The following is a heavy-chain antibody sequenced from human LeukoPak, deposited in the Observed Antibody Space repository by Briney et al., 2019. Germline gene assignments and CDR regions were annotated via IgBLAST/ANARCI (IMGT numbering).Heavy chain of an antibody. CDR2: IKSKTDGGTT. CDR3: TTDSIAAASDY. J-gene: IGHJ4*02. Sequence: GGSLRLTCAASGFTFSNAWMSWVRQAPGKGLEWVGRIKSKTDGGTTDYAAPVKGRFSISRDDSKNTLYLQMNSLKTEDLAVYYCTTDSIAAASDYWGQGTLVTVSS. D-gene: IGHD6-13*01. CDR1: GFTFSNAW. V-gene: IGHV3-15*01.